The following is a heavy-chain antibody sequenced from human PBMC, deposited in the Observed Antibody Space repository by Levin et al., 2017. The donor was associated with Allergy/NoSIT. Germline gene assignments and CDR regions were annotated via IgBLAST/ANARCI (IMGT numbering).Heavy chain of an antibody. D-gene: IGHD1-20*01. CDR1: GFSFSSYA. Sequence: GESLKISCASSGFSFSSYAMTWVRQAPGKGLEWVSTISSSGDKTYYADSVKGRFTISRDNSNNTLFVQMNSLRAADTAVYYCAKSREGYNWRFRGYFDIWYQGTLVSVST. CDR2: ISSSGDKT. J-gene: IGHJ4*02. CDR3: AKSREGYNWRFRGYFDI. V-gene: IGHV3-23*01.